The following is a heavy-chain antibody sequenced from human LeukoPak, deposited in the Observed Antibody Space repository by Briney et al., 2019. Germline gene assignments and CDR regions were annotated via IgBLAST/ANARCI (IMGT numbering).Heavy chain of an antibody. CDR1: GFTFTSSA. Sequence: SVKVSCTASGFTFTSSAMQLVRQARGQRLEWIGWIVVGSGNTNYAQKFQERVTITRDMSTSTAYMELSSLRSEDTAVYYCAADSYDSSGYYPLYYFDYWGQGTLVTVSS. CDR3: AADSYDSSGYYPLYYFDY. J-gene: IGHJ4*02. CDR2: IVVGSGNT. V-gene: IGHV1-58*02. D-gene: IGHD3-22*01.